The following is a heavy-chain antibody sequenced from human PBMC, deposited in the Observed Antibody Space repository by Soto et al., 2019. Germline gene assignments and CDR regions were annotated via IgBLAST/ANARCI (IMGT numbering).Heavy chain of an antibody. D-gene: IGHD2-21*02. Sequence: QVQLVESGGGLVKPGGSLRLSCATSGFAFTDYDMTWIRQAPGKGLEWVSSISTSGTTIYYADSVKGRFSISRDNAKHSLFLQVNTLRAEDTAIYYCAREGCGGDCHDYWGQGTLVTVSS. CDR2: ISTSGTTI. CDR3: AREGCGGDCHDY. CDR1: GFAFTDYD. V-gene: IGHV3-11*01. J-gene: IGHJ4*02.